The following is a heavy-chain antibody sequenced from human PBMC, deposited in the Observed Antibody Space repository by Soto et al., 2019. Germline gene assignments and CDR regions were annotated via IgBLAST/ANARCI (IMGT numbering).Heavy chain of an antibody. CDR2: IIPIFGTA. D-gene: IGHD6-19*01. J-gene: IGHJ4*02. Sequence: SVKVSCKASGGTFSSYAISWVRQAPGQGLEWMGGIIPIFGTANYAQKLQGRVTMTTDTSTSTAYMELRSLRSDDTAVYYCAREGGSGHLAFDYWGQGTLVTVSS. CDR3: AREGGSGHLAFDY. CDR1: GGTFSSYA. V-gene: IGHV1-69*05.